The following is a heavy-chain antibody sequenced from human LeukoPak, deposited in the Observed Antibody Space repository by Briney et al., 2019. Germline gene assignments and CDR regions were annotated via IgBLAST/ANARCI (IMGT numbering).Heavy chain of an antibody. J-gene: IGHJ4*02. CDR2: MYYSGST. CDR3: ARLEDSGGYRFDY. V-gene: IGHV4-39*01. Sequence: KPSETLSLTCTVSGASISSRSYYWGWIRQSPGKGLEWIGNMYYSGSTHYSPSLNSRVTISSQTSKNQVSLKLSSVTAADSAVYYCARLEDSGGYRFDYWGQGALVTVSS. D-gene: IGHD3-22*01. CDR1: GASISSRSYY.